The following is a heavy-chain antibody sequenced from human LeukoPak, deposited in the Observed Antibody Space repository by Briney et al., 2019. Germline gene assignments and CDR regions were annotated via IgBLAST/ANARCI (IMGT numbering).Heavy chain of an antibody. Sequence: ASVKVSCKASGGTFSSYAISWVRQAPGQGLEWMGWMNPNSGNTGYAQKFQGRVTMTRDTSINTAYMELSSLRSEDTAVYYCARAAFYGGSWYFDSWGQGTLVTVSS. J-gene: IGHJ4*02. D-gene: IGHD4-23*01. CDR1: GGTFSSYA. CDR3: ARAAFYGGSWYFDS. CDR2: MNPNSGNT. V-gene: IGHV1-8*02.